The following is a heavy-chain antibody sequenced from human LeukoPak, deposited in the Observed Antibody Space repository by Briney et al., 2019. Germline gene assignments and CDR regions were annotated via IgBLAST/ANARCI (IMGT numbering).Heavy chain of an antibody. D-gene: IGHD2-21*02. V-gene: IGHV5-51*01. CDR2: IYPGNSDT. CDR3: ARRAYCSGDCTRHYSYYYSMDV. Sequence: GESLKISCKGSGYIFSTYWIGWVRRMPGKGLEWMGIIYPGNSDTRYSPSSQGQVTISADRSISTAYLQWSSLKASDTAIYYCARRAYCSGDCTRHYSYYYSMDVWGQGTTVTVSS. J-gene: IGHJ6*02. CDR1: GYIFSTYW.